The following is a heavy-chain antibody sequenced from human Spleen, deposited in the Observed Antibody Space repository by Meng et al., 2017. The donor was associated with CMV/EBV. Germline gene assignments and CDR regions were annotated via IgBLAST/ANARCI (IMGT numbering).Heavy chain of an antibody. CDR1: GFTLSSYA. J-gene: IGHJ4*02. V-gene: IGHV3-30*04. CDR3: ARYSSSWSRYFDY. Sequence: GGSLRLSCAASGFTLSSYAMHWVRQAPGKGLEWVAVISIDGTNKYHADSVKGRFTISRDNAKNSLYLLMNTLRAEDTAVYYCARYSSSWSRYFDYWGQGTLVTV. D-gene: IGHD6-13*01. CDR2: ISIDGTNK.